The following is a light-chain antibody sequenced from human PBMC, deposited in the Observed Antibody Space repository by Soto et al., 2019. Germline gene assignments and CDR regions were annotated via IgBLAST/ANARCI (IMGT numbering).Light chain of an antibody. J-gene: IGKJ4*01. CDR3: QQYYSTPLT. V-gene: IGKV4-1*01. Sequence: DIVMTQSPDSLAVSLGERATINCKSSQSVLYSSNNKNYLAWYQQKPGQPPKLLIHWASTRKSGVPDRFSGSGSGPDFTLTISSLQAEDVAVYYCQQYYSTPLTCGGGTKVEIK. CDR1: QSVLYSSNNKNY. CDR2: WAS.